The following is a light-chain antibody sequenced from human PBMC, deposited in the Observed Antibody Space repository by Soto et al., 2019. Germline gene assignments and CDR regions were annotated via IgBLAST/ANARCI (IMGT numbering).Light chain of an antibody. V-gene: IGLV2-14*01. J-gene: IGLJ1*01. Sequence: QSVLTQPASVSGSPGQSITISCTGSISDVGAYNYVSWYQQHPGKAPKLMIYEVSNRPSGVAFRFSGSKSGNTASLTISGLQAEDEGDYYCSSFAGSINYVFGTGTKVTVL. CDR3: SSFAGSINYV. CDR1: ISDVGAYNY. CDR2: EVS.